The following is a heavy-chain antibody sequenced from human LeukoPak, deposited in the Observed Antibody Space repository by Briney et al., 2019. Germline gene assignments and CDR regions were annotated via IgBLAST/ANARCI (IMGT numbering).Heavy chain of an antibody. CDR3: VRERWGDFYLPDS. V-gene: IGHV3-74*01. J-gene: IGHJ4*02. Sequence: EGSLRLSCAASGFTISDFWMHWVRQAPGKGLVWVSRIDSDGKRAFYADSVKGRFTVSRDNAKNTLYLQMTSLRAEDTSVYYCVRERWGDFYLPDSWGQGTLVTVSS. D-gene: IGHD3-16*01. CDR1: GFTISDFW. CDR2: IDSDGKRA.